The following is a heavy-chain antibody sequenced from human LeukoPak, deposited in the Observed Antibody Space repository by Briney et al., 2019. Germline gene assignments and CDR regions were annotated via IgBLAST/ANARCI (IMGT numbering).Heavy chain of an antibody. J-gene: IGHJ4*02. CDR2: FDPEDGET. CDR3: ATCVLVRGVIMGGFDY. Sequence: ASVKVSCKASGYTFSSYGISWVRQAPGKGLEWMGGFDPEDGETIYAQKFQGRVTMTEDTSTDTAYMELSSLRSEDTAVYYCATCVLVRGVIMGGFDYWGQGTLVTVSS. V-gene: IGHV1-24*01. D-gene: IGHD3-10*01. CDR1: GYTFSSYG.